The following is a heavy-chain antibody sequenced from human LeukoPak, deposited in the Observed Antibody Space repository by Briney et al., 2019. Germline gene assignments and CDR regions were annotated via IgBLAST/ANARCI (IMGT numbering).Heavy chain of an antibody. CDR2: ISWNSGSI. CDR1: GFTFDDYA. Sequence: GRSLRLSCAASGFTFDDYAMHWVRHAPGKGLEWVSGISWNSGSIGYADSVRGRFTISRDNAKNSLYLQMNSLRAEDTALYYCAKGLFYDSSGYQGDSPIDYWGQGTLVTVSS. V-gene: IGHV3-9*01. J-gene: IGHJ4*02. CDR3: AKGLFYDSSGYQGDSPIDY. D-gene: IGHD3-22*01.